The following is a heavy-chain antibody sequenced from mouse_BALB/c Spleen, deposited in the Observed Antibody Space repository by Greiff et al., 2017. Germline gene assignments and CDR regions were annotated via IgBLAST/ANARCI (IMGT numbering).Heavy chain of an antibody. V-gene: IGHV3-6*02. CDR1: GYSITSGYY. Sequence: EVQLQESGPGLVKPSQSLSLTCSVTGYSITSGYYWNWIRQFPGNKLEWMGYISYDGSNNYNPSLKNRTSITRDTSKNQFFLKLNSVTTEDTATYYCASEGLAYWGQGTLVTVSA. J-gene: IGHJ3*01. CDR2: ISYDGSN. D-gene: IGHD3-3*01. CDR3: ASEGLAY.